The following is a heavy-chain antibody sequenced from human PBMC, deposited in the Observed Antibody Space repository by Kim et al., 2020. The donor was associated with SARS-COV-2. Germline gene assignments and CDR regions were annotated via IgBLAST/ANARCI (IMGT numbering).Heavy chain of an antibody. Sequence: ASVKVSCKASGYTFTSYGISWVRQAPGQGLEWMGWISAYNGNTNYAQKLQGRVTMTTDTSTSTAYMELRSLRSDDTAVYYCARGWQFDDILTGPWDYWGQGTLVTVSS. CDR3: ARGWQFDDILTGPWDY. D-gene: IGHD3-9*01. CDR2: ISAYNGNT. J-gene: IGHJ4*02. V-gene: IGHV1-18*01. CDR1: GYTFTSYG.